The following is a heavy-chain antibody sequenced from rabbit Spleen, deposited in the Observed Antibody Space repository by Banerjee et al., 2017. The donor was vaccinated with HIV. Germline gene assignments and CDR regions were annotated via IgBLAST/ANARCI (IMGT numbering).Heavy chain of an antibody. V-gene: IGHV1S40*01. D-gene: IGHD8-1*01. J-gene: IGHJ6*01. CDR2: IATGSSGFT. Sequence: QSLEESGGGLVQPEGSLTLTCTASGFSFSSNYYMCCVRQAPGKGLEWIACIATGSSGFTYSATWAKGRFTCSKTSSTTVTLQMTSLTVADTATYFCARDTGSSFSSYGMDLWGPGTLAPS. CDR3: ARDTGSSFSSYGMDL. CDR1: GFSFSSNYY.